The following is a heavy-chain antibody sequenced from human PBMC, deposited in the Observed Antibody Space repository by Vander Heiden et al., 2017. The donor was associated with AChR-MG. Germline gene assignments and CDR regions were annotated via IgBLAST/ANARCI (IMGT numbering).Heavy chain of an antibody. CDR3: AKDRPAAAMPSKKSLGDDY. J-gene: IGHJ4*02. CDR1: GFTFSSYA. D-gene: IGHD2-2*01. CDR2: ISGSGGST. Sequence: EVQLLESGGGLVQPGGSLRLSCAASGFTFSSYAMSWVRQAPGKGLEWVSAISGSGGSTYYADSVKGRFTISRDNSKNTLYLQMNSLRAEDTAVYYCAKDRPAAAMPSKKSLGDDYWGQGTLVTVSS. V-gene: IGHV3-23*01.